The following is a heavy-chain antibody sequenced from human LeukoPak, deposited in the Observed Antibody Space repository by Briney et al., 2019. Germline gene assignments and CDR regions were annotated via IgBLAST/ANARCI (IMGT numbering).Heavy chain of an antibody. CDR3: ARDAHWDYYGSGSYHDY. V-gene: IGHV3-64*01. CDR1: GFTFSSYA. J-gene: IGHJ4*02. D-gene: IGHD3-10*01. Sequence: QPGGSLRLSCAASGFTFSSYAMDWVRQAPGKGLEYVSAISSNGGSTYYANSVKGRFTISRDNSKNTLYLQIGSLRAEDMAVYYCARDAHWDYYGSGSYHDYWGQGTLVTVSS. CDR2: ISSNGGST.